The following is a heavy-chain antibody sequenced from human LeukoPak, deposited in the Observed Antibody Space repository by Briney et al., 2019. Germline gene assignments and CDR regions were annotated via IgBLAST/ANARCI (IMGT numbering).Heavy chain of an antibody. Sequence: KSGGSLRLSCAASGFTFSNAWMSWVRQAPGKGLEWVGRIKSKTDGGTTDYAAPVKGRFTISRDDSKNTLYLQMNSLKTEDTAVYYCTTVNVEWLVRKPIDYWGQGTLVTVSS. J-gene: IGHJ4*02. CDR3: TTVNVEWLVRKPIDY. V-gene: IGHV3-15*01. D-gene: IGHD6-19*01. CDR1: GFTFSNAW. CDR2: IKSKTDGGTT.